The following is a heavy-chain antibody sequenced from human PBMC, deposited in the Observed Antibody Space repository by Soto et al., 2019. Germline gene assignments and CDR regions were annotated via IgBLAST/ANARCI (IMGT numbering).Heavy chain of an antibody. CDR2: ISHSGST. CDR1: GGSISSAAYY. D-gene: IGHD5-18*01. V-gene: IGHV4-31*03. J-gene: IGHJ4*02. Sequence: QVQLQESGPGLVKPSQTLSLSCTVSGGSISSAAYYWSWIRQHPGKGMEWIGYISHSGSTYYTPSLKRRVIISADTSKNQFSLNLTSVNAADSAVYYCAREYTYGSNFFDCWGQGALVTVSS. CDR3: AREYTYGSNFFDC.